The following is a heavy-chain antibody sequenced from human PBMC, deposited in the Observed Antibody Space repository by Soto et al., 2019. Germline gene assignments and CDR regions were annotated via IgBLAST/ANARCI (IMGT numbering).Heavy chain of an antibody. CDR1: GFTLSSYS. Sequence: EVQLVESGGGMVQPGGSLRVSCAASGFTLSSYSMHWVRQAPGKGLEWVSYISGSGGTIYYADSVKGRFTISRDNAKNSLSVQMNSLRDEDTAVYFCGIKTGLSSSGWSYYFDFWGQGTRVTGSS. D-gene: IGHD6-19*01. CDR2: ISGSGGTI. J-gene: IGHJ4*02. V-gene: IGHV3-48*02. CDR3: GIKTGLSSSGWSYYFDF.